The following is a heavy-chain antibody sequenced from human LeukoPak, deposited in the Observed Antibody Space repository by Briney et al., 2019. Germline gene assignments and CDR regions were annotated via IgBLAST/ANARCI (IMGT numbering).Heavy chain of an antibody. CDR3: ASLGVGDPFDY. Sequence: GGSLRLSCAASGFTFSSYGMHWVRRAPGKGLEWVAVIWYDGSNKYYADSVKGRFTISRDNSKNTLYLQMNSLRAEDTAVYYCASLGVGDPFDYWGQGTLVTVSS. CDR1: GFTFSSYG. D-gene: IGHD1-26*01. CDR2: IWYDGSNK. V-gene: IGHV3-33*01. J-gene: IGHJ4*02.